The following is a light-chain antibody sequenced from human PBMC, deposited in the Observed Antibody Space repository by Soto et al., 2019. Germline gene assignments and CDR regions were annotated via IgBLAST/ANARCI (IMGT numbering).Light chain of an antibody. J-gene: IGLJ2*01. CDR1: SSNVGINP. Sequence: QSVLTQPPSTSGTPGQRVTISCSGSSSNVGINPVNWYQQFPGTAPRLLIYTNDQRPSGVPGRFSGSKSGTSASLAISGLQSEDEADYYCAAWDDSLYGLVFGGGTQLTVL. CDR3: AAWDDSLYGLV. CDR2: TND. V-gene: IGLV1-44*01.